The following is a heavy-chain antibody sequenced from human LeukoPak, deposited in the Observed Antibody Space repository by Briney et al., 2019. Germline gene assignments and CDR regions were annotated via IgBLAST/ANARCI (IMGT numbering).Heavy chain of an antibody. CDR2: INHSGST. J-gene: IGHJ4*02. CDR1: GGSFSGYY. Sequence: SETLSLTCAVYGGSFSGYYWSWIRQPPGKGLEWIGEINHSGSTNYNPSLKSRVTISVDTSKNQFSLKLSSVTAADTAVYYCARVREVAARAVFDYWGQGTLVTVSS. D-gene: IGHD6-6*01. CDR3: ARVREVAARAVFDY. V-gene: IGHV4-34*01.